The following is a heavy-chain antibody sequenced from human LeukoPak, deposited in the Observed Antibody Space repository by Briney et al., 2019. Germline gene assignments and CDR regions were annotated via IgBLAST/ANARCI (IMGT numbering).Heavy chain of an antibody. J-gene: IGHJ5*02. CDR3: ARDNALASGKYWFDP. CDR1: GGSISSYY. V-gene: IGHV4-59*01. CDR2: IDYSGAT. D-gene: IGHD3-10*01. Sequence: SETLSLTCTVSGGSISSYYWTWMRQPPGKGLEWIGYIDYSGATNYNPSLKSRVTISVDTSKNQFSLKLSSVTAADTAVYYCARDNALASGKYWFDPWGQGTLVTVSS.